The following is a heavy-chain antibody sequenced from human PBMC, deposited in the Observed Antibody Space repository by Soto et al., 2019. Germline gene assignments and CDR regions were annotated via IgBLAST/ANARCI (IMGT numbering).Heavy chain of an antibody. V-gene: IGHV1-18*01. D-gene: IGHD6-13*01. CDR2: TSAYNGNT. Sequence: ASVKVSCKASGYTFTSYGISWVRQAPGQGLEWMGWTSAYNGNTNYAQKLQGRVAMTTDTSTSTAYMELRSLRSDDTAVYYCARDKYSSSWYNSPDYWGQGTLVTVSS. J-gene: IGHJ4*02. CDR3: ARDKYSSSWYNSPDY. CDR1: GYTFTSYG.